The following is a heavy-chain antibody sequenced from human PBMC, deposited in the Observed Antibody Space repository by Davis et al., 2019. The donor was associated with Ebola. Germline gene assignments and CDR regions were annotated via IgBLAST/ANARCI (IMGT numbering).Heavy chain of an antibody. D-gene: IGHD6-25*01. V-gene: IGHV3-23*01. CDR2: ISDSGRNT. J-gene: IGHJ1*01. Sequence: GESLKISCAASAFTFSSYAMNWVRQAPGKGLEWVSSISDSGRNTFYADSVKGRFTISRDDSKNTAYLQMNSLKTEDTAVYYCASPLNSGGEYFQHWGQGTLVTVSS. CDR1: AFTFSSYA. CDR3: ASPLNSGGEYFQH.